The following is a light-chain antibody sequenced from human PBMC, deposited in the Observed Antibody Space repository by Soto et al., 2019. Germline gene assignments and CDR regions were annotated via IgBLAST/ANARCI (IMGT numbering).Light chain of an antibody. V-gene: IGLV2-8*01. CDR1: NSDVGGYKF. Sequence: QSALTQPPSASGSPGQSVTISCTGTNSDVGGYKFVSWYQQHPGKAPKLMIYEVNKRPSGVPDRFSGSKSGNTASLTVSGLQAEDEADYYCSSYAGINNLVFGGGTKLTVL. CDR3: SSYAGINNLV. CDR2: EVN. J-gene: IGLJ2*01.